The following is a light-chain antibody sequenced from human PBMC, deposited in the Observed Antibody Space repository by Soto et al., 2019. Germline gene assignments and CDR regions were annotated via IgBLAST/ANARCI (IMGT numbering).Light chain of an antibody. V-gene: IGKV3-20*01. Sequence: EIVLTQSPGTLSLSPGERVTLSCRASQSVSSSYLAWYQQRPGQAPRLLIYGASTRATGIPDRFSGSGSGTDFTLTIRRLEPEDFAVYYCQQFDNSVYTFGQGTKLEIK. CDR1: QSVSSSY. CDR3: QQFDNSVYT. CDR2: GAS. J-gene: IGKJ2*01.